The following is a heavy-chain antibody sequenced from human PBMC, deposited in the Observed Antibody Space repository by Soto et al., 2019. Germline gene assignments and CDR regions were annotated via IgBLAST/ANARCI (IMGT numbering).Heavy chain of an antibody. J-gene: IGHJ4*02. CDR1: GFTFSSYG. V-gene: IGHV3-33*01. CDR3: ASVAETSKTTSLDY. Sequence: QVQLVESGGGVVQPGRSLRLSCAASGFTFSSYGMHWVRQAPGKGLEWVAVIWYDGSNKYYADSVKGRFTISRDNSKNTLYLQMNSLRAEDTAVYYCASVAETSKTTSLDYWGQGTLVTVSS. D-gene: IGHD4-17*01. CDR2: IWYDGSNK.